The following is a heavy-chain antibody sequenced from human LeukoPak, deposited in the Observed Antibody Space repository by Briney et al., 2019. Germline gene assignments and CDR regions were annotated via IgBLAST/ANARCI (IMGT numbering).Heavy chain of an antibody. CDR3: AKDPRGSHNWLDP. V-gene: IGHV3-23*01. D-gene: IGHD3-10*01. CDR2: ISGSGGST. Sequence: GGSLRLSCAASGFTFSSFAMYWVRQAPGKGLEWVSSISGSGGSTYYADSVKGRFTISRDNSKNTLYLQMNSLRAEDTAVYSYAKDPRGSHNWLDPWGQGTLVTVSS. J-gene: IGHJ5*02. CDR1: GFTFSSFA.